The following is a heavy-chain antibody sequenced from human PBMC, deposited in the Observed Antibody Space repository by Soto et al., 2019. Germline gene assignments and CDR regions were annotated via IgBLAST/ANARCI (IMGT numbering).Heavy chain of an antibody. D-gene: IGHD3-9*01. J-gene: IGHJ5*02. CDR2: INAGNGNT. CDR3: ARGPPGRYFDSGFDP. CDR1: GYTFTSYA. Sequence: QVQLVQSGAEVKKPGASVKVSCKASGYTFTSYAMHWVRQAPGQRLEWMGWINAGNGNTKYSQKFQGRVTITRDTSASTADMELSSLRSEDTAVYYCARGPPGRYFDSGFDPWGQGTLVTVSS. V-gene: IGHV1-3*01.